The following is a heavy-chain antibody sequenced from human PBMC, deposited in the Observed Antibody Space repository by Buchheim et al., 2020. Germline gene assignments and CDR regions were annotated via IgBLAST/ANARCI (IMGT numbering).Heavy chain of an antibody. D-gene: IGHD4-11*01. J-gene: IGHJ6*02. CDR1: GFTVSSNY. CDR2: IYSGGST. V-gene: IGHV3-66*02. Sequence: EVQLVESGGGLVQPGGSLRLSCAASGFTVSSNYMSWVRQAPGKGLEWVSVIYSGGSTYYADSVKGRFTIPRDNSKNTLYLQMNSLRAEDTAVYYCAREGRSNYGLGGMDVWGQGTT. CDR3: AREGRSNYGLGGMDV.